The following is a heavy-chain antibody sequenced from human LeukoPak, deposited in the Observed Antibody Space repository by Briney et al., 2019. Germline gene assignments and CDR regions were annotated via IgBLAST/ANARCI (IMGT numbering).Heavy chain of an antibody. V-gene: IGHV3-7*03. D-gene: IGHD3-3*01. CDR3: ASGVVFDF. J-gene: IGHJ4*02. Sequence: GGSLRLSCEASGFTFRNYWMSWVRRAPGKGLECVASINQDGSERYYVDSVTGRFTISRDNSKNLVYLQMSTLRAEDTSIYYCASGVVFDFWGQGILVTVSS. CDR2: INQDGSER. CDR1: GFTFRNYW.